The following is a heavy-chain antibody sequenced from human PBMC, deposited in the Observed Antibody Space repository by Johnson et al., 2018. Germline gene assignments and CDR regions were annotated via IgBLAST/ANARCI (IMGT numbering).Heavy chain of an antibody. CDR3: TTADYYYMDV. V-gene: IGHV3-15*07. Sequence: EVQLVESGGGLVKPGGSLRLSCVASGFTFSNAWMNWVGQAPGKGRAWVGRIKIKTDGGTTDYPAPVKGRITISRDDSKKTLYLQMNSLKTEDTAVYYCTTADYYYMDVWGKGPTVTVSS. CDR1: GFTFSNAW. J-gene: IGHJ6*03. CDR2: IKIKTDGGTT.